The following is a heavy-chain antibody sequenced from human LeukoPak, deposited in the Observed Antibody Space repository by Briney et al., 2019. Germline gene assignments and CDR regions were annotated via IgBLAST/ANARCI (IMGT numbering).Heavy chain of an antibody. Sequence: PSETLSLTCTVSGGSISTYYWSWIRRPPGKGLEWIGRIYTSGSTNYNPSLKSRVTISVHTSKNQFSLKLSSVTAADTAVYYCARTTEGGYSYGSFYYYYMDVWGKGATVTISS. CDR1: GGSISTYY. V-gene: IGHV4-4*07. CDR3: ARTTEGGYSYGSFYYYYMDV. CDR2: IYTSGST. D-gene: IGHD5-18*01. J-gene: IGHJ6*03.